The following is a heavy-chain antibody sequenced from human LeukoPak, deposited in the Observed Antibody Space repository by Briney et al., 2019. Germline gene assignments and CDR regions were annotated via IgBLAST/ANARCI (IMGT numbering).Heavy chain of an antibody. CDR3: VRQYSYDSSGYYPWDY. J-gene: IGHJ4*02. V-gene: IGHV3-74*01. D-gene: IGHD3-22*01. CDR1: GFTFSSYL. Sequence: GGSLRLSCAASGFTFSSYLMHWVRQAPGKGLVWVSRINSDGSSTTYADSVKGRFTISRDNAKNTLYLQMNSLRAEDTAMYYCVRQYSYDSSGYYPWDYWGQGTLVTVSS. CDR2: INSDGSST.